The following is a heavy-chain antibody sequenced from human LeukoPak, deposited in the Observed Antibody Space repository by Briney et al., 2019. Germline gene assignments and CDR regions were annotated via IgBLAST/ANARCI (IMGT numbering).Heavy chain of an antibody. V-gene: IGHV3-21*01. CDR1: GFTVSSYT. CDR3: ARGFEKLRAFDI. D-gene: IGHD5-24*01. CDR2: ISSSSSYI. Sequence: GGSLRLSCAASGFTVSSYTINWVRQAPGKGLEWVSSISSSSSYIYYADSVKGRFTISRDNAKNSLYLQMNSLRAEDTAVYYCARGFEKLRAFDIWGQGTMVTVSS. J-gene: IGHJ3*02.